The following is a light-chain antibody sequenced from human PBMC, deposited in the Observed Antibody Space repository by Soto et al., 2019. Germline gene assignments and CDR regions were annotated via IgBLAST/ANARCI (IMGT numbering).Light chain of an antibody. Sequence: QSVLTQPASVSGSPGQSITISCTGTSSDVGGYNYVSWYQQHPGKAPKLMIYDVSNRPSGVSIRCSGSKSGNTASLTISGLQAEDEADYYCSSYTSSSTYVVFGGGTKLTVL. V-gene: IGLV2-14*01. CDR3: SSYTSSSTYVV. CDR1: SSDVGGYNY. CDR2: DVS. J-gene: IGLJ2*01.